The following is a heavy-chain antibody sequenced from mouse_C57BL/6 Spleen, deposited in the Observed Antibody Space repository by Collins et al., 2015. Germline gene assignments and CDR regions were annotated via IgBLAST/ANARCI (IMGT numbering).Heavy chain of an antibody. Sequence: QVQLQQSGAELARPGASVKMPCKASGYTFTSYTMHWVKQRPGQGLEWIGYINPSSDYTKYNQKFKDKATLTADKSSSTAYMQLSSLTSEDSAVYYCASDGFYKDYFDYWGQGTTLTVSS. D-gene: IGHD2-3*01. CDR1: GYTFTSYT. CDR2: INPSSDYT. V-gene: IGHV1-4*01. J-gene: IGHJ2*01. CDR3: ASDGFYKDYFDY.